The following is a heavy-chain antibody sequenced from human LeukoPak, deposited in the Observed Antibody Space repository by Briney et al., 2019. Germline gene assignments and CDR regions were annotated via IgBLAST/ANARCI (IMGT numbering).Heavy chain of an antibody. D-gene: IGHD2-15*01. CDR3: AREPILLQGLDY. Sequence: SETLSLTCTVSGYSISSGYYWGWIRQPPGKGLEWIGSIYHSGSTYYNPSLKSRVTISVDTSKNQFSLKLSSVTAADTAVYYCAREPILLQGLDYWGQGTLVTVSS. J-gene: IGHJ4*02. CDR2: IYHSGST. V-gene: IGHV4-38-2*02. CDR1: GYSISSGYY.